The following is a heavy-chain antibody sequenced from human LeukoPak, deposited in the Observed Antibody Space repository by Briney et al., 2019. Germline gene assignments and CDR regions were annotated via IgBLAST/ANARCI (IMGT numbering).Heavy chain of an antibody. V-gene: IGHV3-7*01. Sequence: GGSLRLSCAASGFPFSTTWFTWVRQAPGKGLEWVANIKQDGSEKYYVDSVKGRFTISRDNAKNSLYLQMNSLRAEDTAVYYCARGRLLWFGELLSYFDYWGQGTLVTVSS. D-gene: IGHD3-10*01. CDR1: GFPFSTTW. CDR2: IKQDGSEK. CDR3: ARGRLLWFGELLSYFDY. J-gene: IGHJ4*02.